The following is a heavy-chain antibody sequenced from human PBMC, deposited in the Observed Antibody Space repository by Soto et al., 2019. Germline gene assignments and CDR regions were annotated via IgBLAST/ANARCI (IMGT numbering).Heavy chain of an antibody. Sequence: XGSLRLSCAASGFTFSSYEMNWVRQAPGKGLEWVSYISSSGSTIYYADSVKGRFTISRDNAKNSLYLQMNSLRAEDTAVYYCAREQSSWYSYYYYYGMDVWGQGTTVTVSS. V-gene: IGHV3-48*03. CDR3: AREQSSWYSYYYYYGMDV. CDR2: ISSSGSTI. J-gene: IGHJ6*02. CDR1: GFTFSSYE. D-gene: IGHD6-13*01.